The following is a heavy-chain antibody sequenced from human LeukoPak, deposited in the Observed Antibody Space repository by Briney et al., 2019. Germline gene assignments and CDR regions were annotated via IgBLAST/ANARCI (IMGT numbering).Heavy chain of an antibody. CDR1: GGSISSSSYY. Sequence: SETLSLTCTVSGGSISSSSYYWGWIRQPPGKGLEWIGSIYYSGSTYYNPSLKSRVTISVDTSKNQFSLRLSSVTAADTAVYYCAGHQKPMVRSNWFDPWGQGTLVTVSS. J-gene: IGHJ5*02. CDR2: IYYSGST. D-gene: IGHD3-10*01. CDR3: AGHQKPMVRSNWFDP. V-gene: IGHV4-39*01.